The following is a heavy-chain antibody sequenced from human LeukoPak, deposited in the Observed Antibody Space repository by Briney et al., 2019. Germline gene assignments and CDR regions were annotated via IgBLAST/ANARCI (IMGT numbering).Heavy chain of an antibody. V-gene: IGHV3-23*01. CDR2: ISGSGGST. D-gene: IGHD6-13*01. CDR3: ARDPGISEAGTVGYFDY. J-gene: IGHJ4*02. Sequence: GGSLRLSCAASGFTFSSYAMSWVRQAPGKGLEWVSAISGSGGSTYYADSVKGRFTISRDNAKNSLYLQMNNLRVEDTGVYYCARDPGISEAGTVGYFDYWGQGALVTVS. CDR1: GFTFSSYA.